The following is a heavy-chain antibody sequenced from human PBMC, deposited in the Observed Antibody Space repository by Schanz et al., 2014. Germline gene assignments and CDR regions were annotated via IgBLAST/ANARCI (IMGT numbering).Heavy chain of an antibody. CDR3: TRDTDYHFDY. D-gene: IGHD4-17*01. J-gene: IGHJ4*02. CDR1: GFTVSSNY. Sequence: EVQLVESGGCLVQPGGSLRLSCAASGFTVSSNYMSWVRQAPGKGLVWVSRTSHDGSFTTFADSVKGRFTISRDNARNTLYLQMNSLRAEDTAVYYCTRDTDYHFDYWGQGTLVTVSS. CDR2: TSHDGSFT. V-gene: IGHV3-74*01.